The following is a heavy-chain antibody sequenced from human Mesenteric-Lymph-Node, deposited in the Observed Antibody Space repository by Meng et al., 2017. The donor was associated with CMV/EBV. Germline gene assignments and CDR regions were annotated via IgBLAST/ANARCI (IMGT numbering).Heavy chain of an antibody. CDR3: AKSMRRARTGTSGMDV. CDR2: IRYDGSNK. CDR1: GFTFSSYG. V-gene: IGHV3-30*02. D-gene: IGHD1-7*01. Sequence: GGSLRLSCAASGFTFSSYGMHWVRQAPGKGLEWVAFIRYDGSNKYYADSVKGRFTISRDNSKNTLYLQMNSLRAEDTAVYYCAKSMRRARTGTSGMDVWGQGTTVTVSS. J-gene: IGHJ6*02.